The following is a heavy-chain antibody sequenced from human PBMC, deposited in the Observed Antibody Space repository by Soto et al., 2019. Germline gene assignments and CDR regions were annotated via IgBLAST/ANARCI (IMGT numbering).Heavy chain of an antibody. J-gene: IGHJ3*02. CDR3: ARVRYFDWLLYRKRGAFDI. Sequence: PXETLSLTCAVDGWSFSGYYWSWIRQPPGKGLEWIGEINHSGSTNYNPSPKSRVTISVDTSKNQFSLKLSSVTAADTAVYYCARVRYFDWLLYRKRGAFDIWGQGTMVTVS. V-gene: IGHV4-34*01. CDR2: INHSGST. CDR1: GWSFSGYY. D-gene: IGHD3-9*01.